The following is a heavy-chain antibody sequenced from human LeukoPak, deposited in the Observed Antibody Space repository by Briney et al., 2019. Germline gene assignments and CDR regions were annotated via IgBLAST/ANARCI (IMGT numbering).Heavy chain of an antibody. Sequence: PGRSLRLSCAASGFTFSSYGMHWVRQAPGKGLEWVAVIWYDGSNKYYADSVKGRFTISRDNSKNTLYLQMNSLRAEDTAVYYCARDPDPYSSSWYWFDPWGQGTLVTVSS. D-gene: IGHD6-13*01. CDR2: IWYDGSNK. CDR1: GFTFSSYG. J-gene: IGHJ5*02. CDR3: ARDPDPYSSSWYWFDP. V-gene: IGHV3-33*01.